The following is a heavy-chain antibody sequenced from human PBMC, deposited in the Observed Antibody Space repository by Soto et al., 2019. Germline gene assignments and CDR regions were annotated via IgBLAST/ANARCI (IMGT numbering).Heavy chain of an antibody. CDR1: GGSFRSNA. Sequence: QVQLVQSGAEVKKPGSSVKVSCKASGGSFRSNALSWVRQAPGQGLEWMGGIIPIFAIANYAQRFQGRGTITADESTGTAYMELSSLRSEDTDVYYCARVGEYCGGACPQYFEHWGQGTLVTVSS. D-gene: IGHD2-21*02. CDR3: ARVGEYCGGACPQYFEH. V-gene: IGHV1-69*12. J-gene: IGHJ1*01. CDR2: IIPIFAIA.